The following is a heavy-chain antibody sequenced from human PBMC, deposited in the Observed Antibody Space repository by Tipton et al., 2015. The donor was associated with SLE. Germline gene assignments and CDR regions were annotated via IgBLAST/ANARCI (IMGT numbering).Heavy chain of an antibody. CDR2: IYTSGST. D-gene: IGHD3-10*01. V-gene: IGHV4-4*09. CDR3: ARGLGSGTQRYFDL. CDR1: GGSISSYY. J-gene: IGHJ2*01. Sequence: TLSLTCTVSGGSISSYYWSWIRQPPGKGLEWIGYIYTSGSTNYNPSLKSRVTISVDTSKNQFSLKLSSVTAADTAVYYCARGLGSGTQRYFDLWGRGTLVTVSS.